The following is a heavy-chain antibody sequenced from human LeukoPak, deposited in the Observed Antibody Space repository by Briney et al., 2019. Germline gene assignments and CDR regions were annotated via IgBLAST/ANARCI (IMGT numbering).Heavy chain of an antibody. V-gene: IGHV3-21*01. CDR3: VREGFYFFDL. CDR2: ISSSSSYI. Sequence: GGSLRLSCAASGFTFSSYWMHWVRQAPGKGLEWVSSISSSSSYIYYADSVKGRFTIFRDNAKDSVYLQMNSLRAEDSATYYCVREGFYFFDLWGQGTLVTVSS. J-gene: IGHJ4*01. CDR1: GFTFSSYW.